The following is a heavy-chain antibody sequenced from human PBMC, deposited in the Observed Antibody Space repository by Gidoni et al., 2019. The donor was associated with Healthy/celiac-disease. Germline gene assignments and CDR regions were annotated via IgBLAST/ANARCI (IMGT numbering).Heavy chain of an antibody. J-gene: IGHJ1*01. Sequence: EVQLVESGGGLVKPGGSLRLSCAASGFTFSRYSMNWVRQAPGKGLEWVSSISSSSSYIYYADSVKGRFTISRDNAKNSLYLQMNSLRAEDTAVYYCARVRLDYYDSSGYPEYFQHWGQGTLVTVSS. V-gene: IGHV3-21*01. D-gene: IGHD3-22*01. CDR1: GFTFSRYS. CDR2: ISSSSSYI. CDR3: ARVRLDYYDSSGYPEYFQH.